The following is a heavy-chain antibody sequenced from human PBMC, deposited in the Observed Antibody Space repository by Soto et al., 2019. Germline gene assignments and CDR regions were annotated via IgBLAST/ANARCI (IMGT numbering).Heavy chain of an antibody. J-gene: IGHJ4*02. Sequence: QVQLVESGGGVVQPGRSLRLSCAASGFTFSRYAMHWVRKSPGNGLEWVAVIWYDGSNKNYADSVKGRFTISRDNSKNTRYRKMTSLRTEDTAVYYGAKARHGSGTYSYFDYWGQGILVTVSS. CDR2: IWYDGSNK. CDR1: GFTFSRYA. V-gene: IGHV3-33*06. D-gene: IGHD3-10*01. CDR3: AKARHGSGTYSYFDY.